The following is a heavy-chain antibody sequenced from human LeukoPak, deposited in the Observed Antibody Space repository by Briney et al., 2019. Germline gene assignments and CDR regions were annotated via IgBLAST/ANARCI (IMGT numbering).Heavy chain of an antibody. V-gene: IGHV5-51*01. J-gene: IGHJ6*02. Sequence: TGEPLKISCKGSGYSFTSYWIGWVRQMPGKGLEWMGIIYPGDSDTRYSPSFQGQVTISADKSISTAYLQWSSLKASDTAMYYCARLNSYGLHYYYGMDVWGQGTTVTVSS. CDR2: IYPGDSDT. D-gene: IGHD5-18*01. CDR3: ARLNSYGLHYYYGMDV. CDR1: GYSFTSYW.